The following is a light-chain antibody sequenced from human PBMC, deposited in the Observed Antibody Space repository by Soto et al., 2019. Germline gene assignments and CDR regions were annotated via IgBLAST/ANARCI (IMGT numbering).Light chain of an antibody. V-gene: IGKV3-11*01. CDR3: QQRNNWPIT. CDR2: DAS. Sequence: EIVLTQSPATLSLSPGERATLSCRARQSVSSYLAWYQQKPGQAPRLLIYDASNRATGIPVRFSGSGSGTDFTLTISSLEPEDFALYYCQQRNNWPITFGQGTRLEIK. J-gene: IGKJ5*01. CDR1: QSVSSY.